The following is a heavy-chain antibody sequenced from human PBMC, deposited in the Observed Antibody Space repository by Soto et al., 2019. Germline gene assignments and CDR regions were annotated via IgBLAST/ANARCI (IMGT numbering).Heavy chain of an antibody. D-gene: IGHD4-17*01. V-gene: IGHV3-23*01. J-gene: IGHJ4*02. Sequence: GGSLRLSCAASGFTFSSYAMSWVRQAPGKGLEWVSAISGSGGSTYYADSVKGRFTISRDNSKNTLYLQMNSLRAEDTAVYYIHAEGPMTTVPRVDYWGQGTLVTVSS. CDR3: HAEGPMTTVPRVDY. CDR2: ISGSGGST. CDR1: GFTFSSYA.